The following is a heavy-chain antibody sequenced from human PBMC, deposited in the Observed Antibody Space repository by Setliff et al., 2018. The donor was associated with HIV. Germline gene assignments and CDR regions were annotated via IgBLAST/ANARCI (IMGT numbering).Heavy chain of an antibody. CDR3: ARILVAAAGTGFDP. V-gene: IGHV4-4*02. Sequence: SETLSLTCAVSGGSISSSNWWSWVRQPPGKGLEWIGGIYHSGSANYNPSLKSRVIISIDKSKNKFSLKVSSVTAADTAVYYCARILVAAAGTGFDPWGQGILVTVSS. CDR1: GGSISSSNW. CDR2: IYHSGSA. J-gene: IGHJ5*02. D-gene: IGHD6-13*01.